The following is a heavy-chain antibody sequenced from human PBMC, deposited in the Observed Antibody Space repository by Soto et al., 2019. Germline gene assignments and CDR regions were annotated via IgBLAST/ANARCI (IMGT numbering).Heavy chain of an antibody. J-gene: IGHJ6*02. CDR3: ARAGTPQVFMDKNFYNGVSGMDA. D-gene: IGHD6-13*01. CDR2: IWYDGTSK. V-gene: IGHV3-33*01. CDR1: GFSFSFYG. Sequence: QMQLVESGGGVVQPGGSLRLSCGSSGFSFSFYGMHWVRQAPGKGLEWVAFIWYDGTSKFYAGSVKGRFTISRDNSKTRLFLEINSSRAEDTPVFSCARAGTPQVFMDKNFYNGVSGMDAWGQGTTVLVSS.